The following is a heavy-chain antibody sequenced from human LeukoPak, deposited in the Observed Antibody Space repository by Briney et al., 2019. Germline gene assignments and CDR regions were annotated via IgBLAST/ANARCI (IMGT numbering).Heavy chain of an antibody. Sequence: PGGSLRLSCAASGFTFSSYAMSWVRQAPGKGLEWVSAISGSGDGTYYADSVKGRFTISRDNSKNTLYLQMSGLRAEDTAVYYCAKEPSYCTNGVCYSRVFDRWGQGTQVTVSS. V-gene: IGHV3-23*01. D-gene: IGHD2-8*01. CDR1: GFTFSSYA. CDR3: AKEPSYCTNGVCYSRVFDR. J-gene: IGHJ5*02. CDR2: ISGSGDGT.